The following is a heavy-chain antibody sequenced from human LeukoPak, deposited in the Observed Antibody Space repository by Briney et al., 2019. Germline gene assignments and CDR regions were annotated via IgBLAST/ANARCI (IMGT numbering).Heavy chain of an antibody. V-gene: IGHV3-7*01. CDR3: ARVLDRPYSSSWYGVYYYGMDV. Sequence: GGSLRLSCAASGFTFSSYWMSWVRQAPGKGLEWVANIKQDGSEKYYVDSVKGRFTISRDNAKNSLYLQMNSLRAEDTAVYYCARVLDRPYSSSWYGVYYYGMDVWGQGTTVTVSS. CDR2: IKQDGSEK. J-gene: IGHJ6*02. D-gene: IGHD6-13*01. CDR1: GFTFSSYW.